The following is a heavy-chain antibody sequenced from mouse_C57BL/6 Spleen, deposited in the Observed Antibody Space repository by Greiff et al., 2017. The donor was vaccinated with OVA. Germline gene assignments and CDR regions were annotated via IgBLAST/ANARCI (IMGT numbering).Heavy chain of an antibody. V-gene: IGHV5-4*01. CDR1: GFTFSSYA. Sequence: EVKLMESGGGLVKPGGSLKLSCAASGFTFSSYAMSWVRQTPEKRLEWVATISDGGSYTYYPDNVKGRFTISRDNAKNNLYLQMGHLKSEDTAMYYCARDRSGYVSPYYFDYWGQGTTLTVSS. J-gene: IGHJ2*01. CDR3: ARDRSGYVSPYYFDY. D-gene: IGHD3-2*02. CDR2: ISDGGSYT.